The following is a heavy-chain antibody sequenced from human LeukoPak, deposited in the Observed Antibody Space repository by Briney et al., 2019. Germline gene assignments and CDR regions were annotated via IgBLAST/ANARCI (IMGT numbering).Heavy chain of an antibody. CDR1: GFTLNSYA. D-gene: IGHD2-2*01. Sequence: GGSLRLSCAASGFTLNSYAMHWVRQAPGKGLEYVSVIGSNGGSTYYADSVKGRFTISRDNSKNTLYLQMGSLRAEDMAVYYCARSNCSTTVCLFNAFDIWGQGTMVTVSS. J-gene: IGHJ3*02. CDR2: IGSNGGST. CDR3: ARSNCSTTVCLFNAFDI. V-gene: IGHV3-64*02.